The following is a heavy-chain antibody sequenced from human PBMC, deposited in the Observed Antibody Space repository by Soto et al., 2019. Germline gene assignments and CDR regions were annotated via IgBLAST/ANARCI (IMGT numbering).Heavy chain of an antibody. CDR3: ARGISLIVEVQRDAPDKYYFD. V-gene: IGHV4-34*01. Sequence: SETLSLTCAVYGGSFSGHFWSWIRQPPGKGLEWIGEINHSGSTNFNPSLKSRVTISVDTSKNQFSLKVNSLTAADTAVYYCARGISLIVEVQRDAPDKYYFD. CDR2: INHSGST. D-gene: IGHD2-15*01. J-gene: IGHJ4*01. CDR1: GGSFSGHF.